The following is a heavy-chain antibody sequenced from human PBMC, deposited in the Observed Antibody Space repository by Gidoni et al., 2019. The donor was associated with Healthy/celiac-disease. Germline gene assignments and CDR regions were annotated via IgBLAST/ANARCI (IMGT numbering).Heavy chain of an antibody. CDR3: ARELKSGYYSSDFDY. CDR1: GGSISSSSYY. Sequence: QLQLQESGLGLVKPSETLSLTCTVSGGSISSSSYYWGWIRQPPGKGLEWIGSIYYSGSTYYNPALKSRVTISVDTSKNQFSLKLSSVTAADTAVYYCARELKSGYYSSDFDYWGQGTLVTVSS. V-gene: IGHV4-39*07. D-gene: IGHD3-22*01. CDR2: IYYSGST. J-gene: IGHJ4*02.